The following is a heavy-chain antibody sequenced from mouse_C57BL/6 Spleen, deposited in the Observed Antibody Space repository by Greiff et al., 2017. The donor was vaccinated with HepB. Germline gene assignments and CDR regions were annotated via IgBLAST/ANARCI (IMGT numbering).Heavy chain of an antibody. J-gene: IGHJ1*03. D-gene: IGHD1-1*01. Sequence: VQLQQSGPELVKPGDSVKISCKASGYSFTGYFMNWVMQSHGKSLEWIGRINPYNGDTFYNQKFKGKATLTVDKSSSTAHMELRSLTSEDSAVYYCARAYYGSSYRYFDVWGTGTTVTVSS. V-gene: IGHV1-20*01. CDR3: ARAYYGSSYRYFDV. CDR2: INPYNGDT. CDR1: GYSFTGYF.